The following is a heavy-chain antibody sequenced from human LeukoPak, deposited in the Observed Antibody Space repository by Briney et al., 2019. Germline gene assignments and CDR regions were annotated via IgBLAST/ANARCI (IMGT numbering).Heavy chain of an antibody. Sequence: GGSLRLSCACSGFTFTNYVRSWVRQAPGKGLEWVSGISGSGGSTYYADSVKGRFTISRDNSKNTLYLQMNSLRAEDTAVYYCAKDYGNTDYGISVQGKNCFDPWGQGTLVTVSS. CDR3: AKDYGNTDYGISVQGKNCFDP. CDR1: GFTFTNYV. V-gene: IGHV3-23*01. CDR2: ISGSGGST. D-gene: IGHD4-17*01. J-gene: IGHJ5*02.